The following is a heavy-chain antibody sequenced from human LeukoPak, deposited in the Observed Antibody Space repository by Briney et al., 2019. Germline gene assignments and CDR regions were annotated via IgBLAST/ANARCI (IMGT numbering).Heavy chain of an antibody. D-gene: IGHD3-3*01. CDR2: VSGSGGRT. V-gene: IGHV3-23*01. CDR3: AKGGQDFDLWRFDY. J-gene: IGHJ4*02. CDR1: AGSISSLY. Sequence: PSETLSLTCTVSAGSISSLYWSWIRQPTGKRLEWVSTVSGSGGRTYYTNSVKGRFTISRENFKNTVDLEMNNLGAEDMALYYCAKGGQDFDLWRFDYWGQGNLVIVSS.